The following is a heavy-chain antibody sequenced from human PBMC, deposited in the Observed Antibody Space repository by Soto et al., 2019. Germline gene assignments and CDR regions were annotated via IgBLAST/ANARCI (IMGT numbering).Heavy chain of an antibody. J-gene: IGHJ4*02. CDR1: GGSITRYY. CDR3: ARLRGTAKFDY. Sequence: SGTPSLTRPVSGGSITRYYSNWERQPPGKGLEWIGYIYYSGSTNYNPSLKSRVTISVDTSKNQFSLKLSSVTAADTAVYYCARLRGTAKFDYWGQGTLVTVSS. CDR2: IYYSGST. V-gene: IGHV4-59*08.